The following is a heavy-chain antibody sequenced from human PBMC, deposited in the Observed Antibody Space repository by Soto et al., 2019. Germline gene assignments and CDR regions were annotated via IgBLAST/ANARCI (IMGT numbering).Heavy chain of an antibody. D-gene: IGHD1-1*01. CDR2: MNPNSGNT. CDR1: GYTFTNYD. CDR3: ARGPTWAGNVDY. Sequence: QVQLVQSGAEVKKPGASVKVSCKASGYTFTNYDINWVRQATGQVLEWMGWMNPNSGNTGYAQKFQGRVTVTRNTSISTAYMELSSLRSEDTAVYYCARGPTWAGNVDYWGQGTLVTVSS. J-gene: IGHJ4*02. V-gene: IGHV1-8*01.